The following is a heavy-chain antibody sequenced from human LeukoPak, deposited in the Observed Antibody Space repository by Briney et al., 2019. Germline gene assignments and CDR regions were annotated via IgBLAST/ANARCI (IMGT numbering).Heavy chain of an antibody. D-gene: IGHD3-10*01. V-gene: IGHV3-72*01. CDR1: GFIFSDHF. Sequence: GGSLRLSCAASGFIFSDHFMDWVRQAPGKGLEWVGRTRNKANSYSTEYAASVQGRFTISRDDSKNSLYLQMNSLKTEDTAVYYCTREPEGGSGSYLIDAFDLWGQGTMVTVSP. J-gene: IGHJ3*01. CDR2: TRNKANSYST. CDR3: TREPEGGSGSYLIDAFDL.